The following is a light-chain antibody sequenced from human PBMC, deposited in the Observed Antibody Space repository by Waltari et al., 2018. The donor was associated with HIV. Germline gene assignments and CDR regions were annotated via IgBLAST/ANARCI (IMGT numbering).Light chain of an antibody. CDR1: QIISSY. J-gene: IGKJ2*02. CDR2: GAS. Sequence: DIQMTQSPSSLSASIGERVTITCRASQIISSYLNWYQQKPGKAPKLLIYGASTLQSGVPSNFSGSGSGTDFTLIISSLQPEDFATYYCQQSYTTPRTFGQGTKLEIK. V-gene: IGKV1-39*01. CDR3: QQSYTTPRT.